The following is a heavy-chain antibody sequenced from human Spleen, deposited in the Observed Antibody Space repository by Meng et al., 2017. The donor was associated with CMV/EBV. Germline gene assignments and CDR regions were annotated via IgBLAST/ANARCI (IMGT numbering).Heavy chain of an antibody. CDR2: ISGSGGST. V-gene: IGHV3-23*01. D-gene: IGHD7-27*01. J-gene: IGHJ4*02. CDR1: GFTFSDYY. Sequence: LSLTCAASGFTFSDYYMSWVRQAPGKGLEWVSSISGSGGSTYSADSVKGRLTISRDNSESTLYLQMNSLTAEDTAIYYCVKGWQNLGDYWGQGTLVTVSS. CDR3: VKGWQNLGDY.